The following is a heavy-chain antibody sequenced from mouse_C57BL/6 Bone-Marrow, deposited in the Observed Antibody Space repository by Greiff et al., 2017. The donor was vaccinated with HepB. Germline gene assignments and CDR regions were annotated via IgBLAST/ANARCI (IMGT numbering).Heavy chain of an antibody. D-gene: IGHD2-4*01. V-gene: IGHV3-6*01. J-gene: IGHJ2*01. CDR3: AREGNYDYFYYFDY. CDR1: GYSITSGYY. Sequence: DVKLQESGPGLVKPSQSLSLTCSVTGYSITSGYYWNWIRQFPGNKLEWMGYISYDGSNNYNPSLKNRISITRDTSKNQFFLKLNSVTTEDTATYYCAREGNYDYFYYFDYWGQGTTLTVSS. CDR2: ISYDGSN.